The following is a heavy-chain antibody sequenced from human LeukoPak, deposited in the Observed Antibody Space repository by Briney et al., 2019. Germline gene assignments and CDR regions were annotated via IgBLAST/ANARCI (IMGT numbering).Heavy chain of an antibody. CDR1: GFTFSNYW. CDR2: INENGRTT. Sequence: PGGSLRLSCAASGFTFSNYWMHWVRQVTGKGLVWVSRINENGRTTSYADSVKARFTIPRDNGKNMVYLQMTSLRAEDTAIYYCARDLTMLGTPGDDFDYWGQGSQVTVSS. CDR3: ARDLTMLGTPGDDFDY. J-gene: IGHJ4*02. D-gene: IGHD3-3*01. V-gene: IGHV3-74*01.